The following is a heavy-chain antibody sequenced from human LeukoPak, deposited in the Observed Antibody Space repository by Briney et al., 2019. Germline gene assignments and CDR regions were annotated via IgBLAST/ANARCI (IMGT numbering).Heavy chain of an antibody. J-gene: IGHJ3*01. CDR2: IYTSGST. Sequence: SETLSLTCTVSGGSISSGSYYWSWIRQPAGKGLEWIGRIYTSGSTNYNPSLKSRVTISVDTSKNQFSLKLSSVTAADTAVYYCARDDWKGAYYDFWSGSTWGQGTMVTVSS. CDR1: GGSISSGSYY. V-gene: IGHV4-61*02. CDR3: ARDDWKGAYYDFWSGST. D-gene: IGHD3-3*01.